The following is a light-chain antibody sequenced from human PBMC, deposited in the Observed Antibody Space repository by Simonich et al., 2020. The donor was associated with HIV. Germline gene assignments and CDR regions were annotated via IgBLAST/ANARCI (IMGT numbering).Light chain of an antibody. V-gene: IGKV1-5*03. CDR3: QQYKSYSRT. CDR1: KSISTW. CDR2: KAS. J-gene: IGKJ1*01. Sequence: DIQMTQSPSTLSASVGDRVTITCRASKSISTWLAWYQQKPGKAPKLLIDKASSLESGVPSRFSGSGSGTEFTLTIFSLQPDDFAIYYCQQYKSYSRTFGQGTKVEI.